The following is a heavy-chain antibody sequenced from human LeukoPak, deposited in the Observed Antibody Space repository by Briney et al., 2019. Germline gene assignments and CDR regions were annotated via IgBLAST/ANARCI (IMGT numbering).Heavy chain of an antibody. CDR3: ARDRDYGSGMDV. Sequence: PSETLSLTCTVYVGSFSDYNWSWIRQPPGNGLEWIGEINHSGSTNYNPSLKSRVIISLDTSKNQFSLKLNSVTAADTAVYFCARDRDYGSGMDVWGKGTTVTVSS. V-gene: IGHV4-34*01. CDR1: VGSFSDYN. J-gene: IGHJ6*03. CDR2: INHSGST. D-gene: IGHD3-10*01.